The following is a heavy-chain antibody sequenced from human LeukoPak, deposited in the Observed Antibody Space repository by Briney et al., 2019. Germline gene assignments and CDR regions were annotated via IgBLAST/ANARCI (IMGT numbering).Heavy chain of an antibody. D-gene: IGHD6-13*01. CDR1: GFTFSSYW. J-gene: IGHJ4*02. CDR3: ARGIAAAGPFDY. CDR2: INSDGSST. Sequence: GGSLRLSCAASGFTFSSYWMHWVRQAPGKGLVWVSRINSDGSSTSYADSVKGRFTISRDNSKNTLYLQMNSLRAEDTAVYYCARGIAAAGPFDYWGQGTLVTVSS. V-gene: IGHV3-74*01.